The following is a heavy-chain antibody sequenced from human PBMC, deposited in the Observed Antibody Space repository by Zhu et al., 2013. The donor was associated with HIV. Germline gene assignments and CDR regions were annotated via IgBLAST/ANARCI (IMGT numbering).Heavy chain of an antibody. D-gene: IGHD4-4*01. J-gene: IGHJ5*02. CDR3: ARGLEGAYSNYFWFDP. Sequence: QVQLVQSGAEVKKPGASVKVSCKASGYTFTFYGFSWVRQAPGQGLEWMGWIRAYNGNTNYAQKLQGRVTMTTDTSTSTAYMELRSLRSDDTAVYYCARGLEGAYSNYFWFDPWGQGTRGHRLL. V-gene: IGHV1-18*01. CDR2: IRAYNGNT. CDR1: GYTFTFYG.